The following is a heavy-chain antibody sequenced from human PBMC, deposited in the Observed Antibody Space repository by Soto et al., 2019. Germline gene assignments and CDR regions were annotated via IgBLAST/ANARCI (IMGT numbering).Heavy chain of an antibody. CDR3: AVFRRDGYNLYYYYYYGMDV. D-gene: IGHD5-12*01. J-gene: IGHJ6*02. V-gene: IGHV3-53*05. CDR2: IYSGGST. Sequence: PGGSLRLSCAASGFTVSSNYMSWVRQAPGKGLEWVSVIYSGGSTYYADSVKGRFTISRDNSKNTLYLQMNSLRAEDTAVYYCAVFRRDGYNLYYYYYYGMDVWGQGTTVTVSS. CDR1: GFTVSSNY.